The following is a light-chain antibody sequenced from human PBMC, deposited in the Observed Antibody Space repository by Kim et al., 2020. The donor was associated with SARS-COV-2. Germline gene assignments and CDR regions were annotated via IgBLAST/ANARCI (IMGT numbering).Light chain of an antibody. CDR3: QSYDTTPFTV. CDR1: SGRINSHF. Sequence: KTVTISCTRSSGRINSHFVQGFQQRPGSAPITVIYDDDPRPSGVPHRFSASVDAASNSASLIISGLRTEDEADYFCQSYDTTPFTVLETGTKLTVL. CDR2: DDD. J-gene: IGLJ7*01. V-gene: IGLV6-57*03.